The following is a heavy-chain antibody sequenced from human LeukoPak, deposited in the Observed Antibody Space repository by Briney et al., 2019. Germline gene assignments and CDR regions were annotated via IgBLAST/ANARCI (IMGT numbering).Heavy chain of an antibody. CDR3: ATGPHGNSGYDHFDF. CDR2: IIPVLGVA. Sequence: SVKVSCKASGGTFSSYAISWVRQAPGQGLEWMGRIIPVLGVANSAQKFQGTVTITADKSTGTVDMELSSLRSEDTAVYYCATGPHGNSGYDHFDFWGQGTLVTVSS. V-gene: IGHV1-69*04. J-gene: IGHJ4*02. D-gene: IGHD5-12*01. CDR1: GGTFSSYA.